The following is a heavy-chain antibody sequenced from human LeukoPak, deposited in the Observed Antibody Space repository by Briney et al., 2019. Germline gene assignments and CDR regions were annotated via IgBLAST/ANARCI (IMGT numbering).Heavy chain of an antibody. CDR1: GGSFSGYY. CDR3: AITSSKAFHGMDV. D-gene: IGHD1-20*01. CDR2: INHSGST. Sequence: SETLSLTCAVYGGSFSGYYWSWIRQPPGKGLEWIGEINHSGSTNYNPSLKSRVTISVDTSKNQFSLKLSSVTAADTAVYYCAITSSKAFHGMDVWGQGTTVTVSS. V-gene: IGHV4-34*01. J-gene: IGHJ6*02.